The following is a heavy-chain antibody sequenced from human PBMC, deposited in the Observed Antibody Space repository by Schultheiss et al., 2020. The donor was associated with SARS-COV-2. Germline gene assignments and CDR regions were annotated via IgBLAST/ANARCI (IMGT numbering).Heavy chain of an antibody. CDR2: TSGYNGNT. V-gene: IGHV1-18*01. CDR1: GYSFSSNG. CDR3: ARDYGDGCFDY. Sequence: ASVKVSCKASGYSFSSNGISWVRQAPGQGLEWMGWTSGYNGNTNYAQKYQGRVTMTTDTSTSTAYMELRSLRSDDTAVYYCARDYGDGCFDYWGQGTLVTVSS. J-gene: IGHJ4*02. D-gene: IGHD4-17*01.